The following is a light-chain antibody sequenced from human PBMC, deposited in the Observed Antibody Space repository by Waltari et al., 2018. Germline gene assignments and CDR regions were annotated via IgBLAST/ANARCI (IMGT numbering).Light chain of an antibody. CDR1: STDIGYYTH. CDR3: TSYTISTTWV. J-gene: IGLJ3*02. CDR2: EVN. V-gene: IGLV2-14*01. Sequence: QSALTQPASVSGSPGQSITISCTGTSTDIGYYTHVSWYQQYPGRAPKLMIYEVNNRPSGVSNRFSGSKSDNTASLTISGLQAEDEAHYYCTSYTISTTWVFGGGTKLTVL.